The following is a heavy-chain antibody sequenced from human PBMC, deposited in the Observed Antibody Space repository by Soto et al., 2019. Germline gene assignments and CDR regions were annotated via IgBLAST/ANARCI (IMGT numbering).Heavy chain of an antibody. CDR2: IWYDGSTK. Sequence: QVQLVESGGGVVQPGRSLRLSCAASEFTFSSYGMHWVRQAPGKGLEWVAVIWYDGSTKYYADSVKGRFTISRDNSKNTLYLQMNSLRAEDTAVYYCARDRPFFDYWGQGTLVTVSS. V-gene: IGHV3-33*01. CDR3: ARDRPFFDY. J-gene: IGHJ4*02. CDR1: EFTFSSYG.